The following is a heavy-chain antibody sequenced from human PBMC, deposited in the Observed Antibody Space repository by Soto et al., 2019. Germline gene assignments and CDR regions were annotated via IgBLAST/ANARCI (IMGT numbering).Heavy chain of an antibody. Sequence: EVQLVESGGGLVKPGGSLRLSCAAAGFDFSSYSMNWVRQAPGKGLEWVSSINEDSSYIYYAHSLRGRFTISRDNAKASLYLQMNSLRADDTAVYYCVRDFGWYFRSGYMDVWGDGATVTGSS. D-gene: IGHD3-3*01. CDR3: VRDFGWYFRSGYMDV. CDR2: INEDSSYI. J-gene: IGHJ6*03. CDR1: GFDFSSYS. V-gene: IGHV3-21*02.